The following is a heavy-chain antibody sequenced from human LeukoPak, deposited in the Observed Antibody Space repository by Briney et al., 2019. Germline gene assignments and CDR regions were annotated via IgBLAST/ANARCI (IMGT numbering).Heavy chain of an antibody. J-gene: IGHJ4*02. V-gene: IGHV3-74*01. CDR1: GFTLSAYW. D-gene: IGHD5-18*01. Sequence: QPGGSLRLSCAASGFTLSAYWMHWVRQAPGRGLVWVSRIAPDGSRTDYADSVKGRFTISSDNAKNTLYLQLNSLRPEDTALYYCTMDTFGPHDYWGQRALVTVSS. CDR3: TMDTFGPHDY. CDR2: IAPDGSRT.